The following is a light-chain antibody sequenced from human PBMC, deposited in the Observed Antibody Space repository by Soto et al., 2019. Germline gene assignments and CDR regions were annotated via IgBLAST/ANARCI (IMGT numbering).Light chain of an antibody. CDR1: QSISGW. CDR3: QQYAGYSRT. CDR2: KAS. V-gene: IGKV1-5*03. J-gene: IGKJ1*01. Sequence: DVQMTQSPSTLSASVGDRVTITCRASQSISGWLAWYQQRPGTAPKLMIYKASTLETGVPSRFSGSGSGTEFTLTINNLQPHDFATYYCQQYAGYSRTFGQGTKVEIK.